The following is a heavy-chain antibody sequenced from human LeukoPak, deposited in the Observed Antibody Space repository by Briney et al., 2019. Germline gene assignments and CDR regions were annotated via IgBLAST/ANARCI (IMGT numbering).Heavy chain of an antibody. V-gene: IGHV3-53*01. CDR2: IYSGGST. CDR3: ASGSGSYRTPYYYMDV. J-gene: IGHJ6*03. D-gene: IGHD3-10*01. Sequence: GGTLRLSCVASGFTVSSNYMSWVRQAPGKGLEWVSVIYSGGSTYYADSVKGRFTISRDNSKNTLYLQMNSLRAEDTAVYYCASGSGSYRTPYYYMDVWGTGTTVTVSS. CDR1: GFTVSSNY.